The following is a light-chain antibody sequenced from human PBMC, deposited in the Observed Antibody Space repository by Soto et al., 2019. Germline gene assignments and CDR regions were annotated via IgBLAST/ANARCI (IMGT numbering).Light chain of an antibody. V-gene: IGLV4-69*01. Sequence: QSVLTQSPSASASLGASVKLTCTLSSGHSNYAIAWHQQQPEKGPRFLMKLNSDGSHSKGDGIPDRFSGSSSGAERYLTISTPQSEDEADYYCQTWVTGIHIFGGGTKLTVL. CDR3: QTWVTGIHI. CDR1: SGHSNYA. J-gene: IGLJ2*01. CDR2: LNSDGSH.